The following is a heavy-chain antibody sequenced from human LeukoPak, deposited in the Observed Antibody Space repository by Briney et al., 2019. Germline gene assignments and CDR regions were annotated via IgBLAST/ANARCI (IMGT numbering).Heavy chain of an antibody. V-gene: IGHV1-2*02. Sequence: ASVKVSCKASGYIFTGQYMHWVRQAPGQGLEWMGWINPNTGGTHYAQRFQGRVTMTRDTSISTAYMELRSLRSDDTAVYYCASYPRYSSSPPFDYWGQGTLVTVSS. J-gene: IGHJ4*02. CDR1: GYIFTGQY. CDR2: INPNTGGT. CDR3: ASYPRYSSSPPFDY. D-gene: IGHD6-6*01.